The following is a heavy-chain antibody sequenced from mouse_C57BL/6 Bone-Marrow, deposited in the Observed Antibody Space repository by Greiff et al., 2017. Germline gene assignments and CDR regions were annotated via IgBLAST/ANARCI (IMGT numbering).Heavy chain of an antibody. CDR1: GYSITSGYY. CDR3: ARQRQATGGFDY. V-gene: IGHV3-6*01. Sequence: EVKLMESGPGLVKPSQSLSLTCSVTGYSITSGYYWNWIRQFPGNKLEWMGYISYDGSNNYNPSLKNRISITRDTSKNQFFLKLNSVTTEDTATYYCARQRQATGGFDYWGQGTTLTVSS. J-gene: IGHJ2*01. D-gene: IGHD3-2*02. CDR2: ISYDGSN.